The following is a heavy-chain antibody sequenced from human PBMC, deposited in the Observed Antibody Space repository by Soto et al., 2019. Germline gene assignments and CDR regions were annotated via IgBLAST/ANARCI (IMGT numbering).Heavy chain of an antibody. Sequence: GESLKISCKGSGYSFTSYWIGWVRQMPGKGLEWMGIIYPGDSDTRYSPSFQGQVTISADKSISTAYLQWSSLKASDTAMYYCARYPSSSSWIASSYYYGMDVWGQGTTVTVSS. V-gene: IGHV5-51*01. D-gene: IGHD6-13*01. J-gene: IGHJ6*02. CDR3: ARYPSSSSWIASSYYYGMDV. CDR2: IYPGDSDT. CDR1: GYSFTSYW.